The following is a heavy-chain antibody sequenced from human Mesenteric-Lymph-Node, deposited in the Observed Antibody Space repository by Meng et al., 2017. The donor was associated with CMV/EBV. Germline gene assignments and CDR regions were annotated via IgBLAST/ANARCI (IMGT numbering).Heavy chain of an antibody. D-gene: IGHD3-10*01. CDR1: TFSSYA. Sequence: TFSSYAISWVRQAPGQGLEWMGGIIPIFGTANYAQKFQGRVTMTRDTSISTAYMELSRLRSDDTAVYYCATERRRGSGSYYNEVDYWGQGTLVTVSS. CDR3: ATERRRGSGSYYNEVDY. V-gene: IGHV1-69*05. CDR2: IIPIFGTA. J-gene: IGHJ4*02.